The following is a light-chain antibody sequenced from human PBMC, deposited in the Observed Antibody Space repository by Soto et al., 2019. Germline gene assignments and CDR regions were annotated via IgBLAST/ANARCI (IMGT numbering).Light chain of an antibody. J-gene: IGLJ2*01. CDR1: SSDVCGYNY. CDR2: DVT. Sequence: QSALTQPRSVSGSPGQSVTISGTGTSSDVCGYNYVSWYQQHPGKDPKLMLYDVTKRPSGVPDRFSGSKSGNTASLTISGLLARDEADYYCCSYAGSYTFEVFGGGTKLTAL. V-gene: IGLV2-11*01. CDR3: CSYAGSYTFEV.